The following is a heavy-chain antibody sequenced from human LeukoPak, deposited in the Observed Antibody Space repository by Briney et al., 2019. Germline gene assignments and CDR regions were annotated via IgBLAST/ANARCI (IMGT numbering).Heavy chain of an antibody. V-gene: IGHV4-34*01. CDR1: GGSFSGYY. CDR3: ARDQAKYMDV. CDR2: INHSGST. J-gene: IGHJ6*03. Sequence: SETLTLTCAVYGGSFSGYYWSWIRQPPGKGLEWIGEINHSGSTNYNPSLKSRVTISVDTSKNQFSLKLSSVTAADTAVYYCARDQAKYMDVWGKGTTVTVSS.